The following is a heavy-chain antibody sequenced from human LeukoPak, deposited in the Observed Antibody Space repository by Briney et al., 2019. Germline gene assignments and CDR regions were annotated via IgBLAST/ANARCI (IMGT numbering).Heavy chain of an antibody. CDR3: ARGYSYGKYYYYYYGMDV. Sequence: SETLSLTCTVSGGSISSYYWSWIRQPPGKGLEWIGYIYYSGSTNYNPSLKSRVTTSVDTSKNQFSLKLSSVTAADTAVYYCARGYSYGKYYYYYYGMDVWGQGTTVTVSS. CDR1: GGSISSYY. CDR2: IYYSGST. V-gene: IGHV4-59*01. D-gene: IGHD5-18*01. J-gene: IGHJ6*02.